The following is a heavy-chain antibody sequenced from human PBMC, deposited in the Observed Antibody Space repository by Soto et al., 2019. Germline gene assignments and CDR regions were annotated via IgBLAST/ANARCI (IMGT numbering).Heavy chain of an antibody. J-gene: IGHJ6*02. D-gene: IGHD4-17*01. CDR3: ARDHYGDYLGDMDA. Sequence: SETLSLTCTVPGASISSYYWTWIRQPPGKGLEWIGYLSDSGRTNYNPSLESRATVSLDTSENQFSLELSSLTAADTAVYYCARDHYGDYLGDMDAWGQGTTVTV. CDR1: GASISSYY. V-gene: IGHV4-59*12. CDR2: LSDSGRT.